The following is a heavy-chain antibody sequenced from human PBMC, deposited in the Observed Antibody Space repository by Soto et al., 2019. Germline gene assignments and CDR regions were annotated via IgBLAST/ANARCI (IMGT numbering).Heavy chain of an antibody. CDR3: ARSTSYPESSGYSY. V-gene: IGHV1-2*04. J-gene: IGHJ4*02. CDR1: GYTFTGYY. Sequence: ASVKVSCKASGYTFTGYYMHWVRQAPGQGLEWMGWINPNSGGTNYAQKFQGCVTMTRDTSISTAYIELSRLRSDDTAVYYCARSTSYPESSGYSYCGQRSLVAVYS. D-gene: IGHD3-22*01. CDR2: INPNSGGT.